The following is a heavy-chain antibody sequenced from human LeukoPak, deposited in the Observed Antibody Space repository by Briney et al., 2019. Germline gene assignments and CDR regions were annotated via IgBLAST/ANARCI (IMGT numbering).Heavy chain of an antibody. Sequence: SETLSLTCTVSGGSISSNSYYWGWIRQPPGKGLEWIGSIYYSGSTYYNPSLKSRVTISVDTSKNQFSLKLSSVTAADTAVYYCARGEEWDPEPDYWGQGTLVTVSS. D-gene: IGHD1-26*01. J-gene: IGHJ4*02. CDR2: IYYSGST. V-gene: IGHV4-39*01. CDR3: ARGEEWDPEPDY. CDR1: GGSISSNSYY.